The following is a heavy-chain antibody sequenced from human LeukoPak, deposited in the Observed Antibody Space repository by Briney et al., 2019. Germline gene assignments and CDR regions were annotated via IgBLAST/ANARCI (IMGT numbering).Heavy chain of an antibody. CDR2: SSSCGST. D-gene: IGHD3-10*01. J-gene: IGHJ4*02. CDR3: ARVGITKNFDY. CDR1: GFPVRSYY. V-gene: IGHV3-53*01. Sequence: PGGPLTLPCTLWGFPVRSYYVSGVRQSPGKGLGWVSVSSSCGSTYYADSVNGRFTITSNNYKNTQNLQMNSLSAEDTAEYYCARVGITKNFDYWGQGTLVTVSS.